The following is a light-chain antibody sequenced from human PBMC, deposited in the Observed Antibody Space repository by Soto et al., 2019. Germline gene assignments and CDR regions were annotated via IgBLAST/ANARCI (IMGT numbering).Light chain of an antibody. CDR3: QQRSNWPPYT. CDR2: DAS. J-gene: IGKJ2*01. Sequence: EIVLTQSPATLSLSPGERATLSCRASQSFSSYLAWYQQKPGQAPRLLIYDASNRATGIPARFSGSGSGTDFTLTISSLEPEDFATYYCQQRSNWPPYTFGQGTKLEIK. CDR1: QSFSSY. V-gene: IGKV3-11*01.